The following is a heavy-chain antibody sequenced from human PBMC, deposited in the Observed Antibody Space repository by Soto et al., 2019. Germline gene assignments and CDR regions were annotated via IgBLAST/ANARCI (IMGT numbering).Heavy chain of an antibody. Sequence: QVQLVESGGGVVQPGRSLRLSCAASGFTFSSYGMHWVRQAPGKGLEWVAVISYDGSNKYYADSVKGRFTISRDNSKNTLYLQMNSLRAEDTAVYYCAKDYSVLGYDFWSGLPFDIWGQGTMVTVSS. CDR3: AKDYSVLGYDFWSGLPFDI. J-gene: IGHJ3*02. CDR1: GFTFSSYG. CDR2: ISYDGSNK. V-gene: IGHV3-30*18. D-gene: IGHD3-3*01.